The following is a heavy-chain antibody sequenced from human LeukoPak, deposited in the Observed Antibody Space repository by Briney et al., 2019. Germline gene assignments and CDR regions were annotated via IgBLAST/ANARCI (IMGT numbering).Heavy chain of an antibody. CDR3: ARDTYSRSYSVGGAFDI. V-gene: IGHV4-59*01. CDR2: IYYSGST. Sequence: SETLSLTCTVSGGSISSYYGSWIRQPPGKGLEWIGYIYYSGSTNYNPSLKSRVTISVDTSKNQFSLKLSSVTAADTAVYYCARDTYSRSYSVGGAFDIWGQGTMVTVSS. CDR1: GGSISSYY. J-gene: IGHJ3*02. D-gene: IGHD1-26*01.